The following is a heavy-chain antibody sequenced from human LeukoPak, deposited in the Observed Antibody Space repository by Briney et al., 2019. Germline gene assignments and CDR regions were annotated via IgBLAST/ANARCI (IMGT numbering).Heavy chain of an antibody. Sequence: PGGSLRLSCAASGFTFSSYWTHWVRQAPGKGLVWVSRINSDGSSTSYADSVKGRFTISRDNAKNTLYLQMNSLRAEDTAVYYCARDNTRGGLDYWGQGTLVTVSS. CDR2: INSDGSST. D-gene: IGHD2-15*01. CDR3: ARDNTRGGLDY. V-gene: IGHV3-74*01. CDR1: GFTFSSYW. J-gene: IGHJ4*02.